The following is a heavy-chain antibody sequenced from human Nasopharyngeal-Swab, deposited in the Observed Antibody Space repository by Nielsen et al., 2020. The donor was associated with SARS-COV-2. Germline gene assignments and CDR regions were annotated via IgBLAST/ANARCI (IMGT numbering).Heavy chain of an antibody. CDR3: VRDESGAFDI. Sequence: GESLKISCAASGFTFTTYSMTWVHQAPGQGLEWVANVKQDGGEKFYLDSVKGRFTISRDNAKSSLYLQMTSLRAEDTAVYYCVRDESGAFDIWGQGTMVTVSS. V-gene: IGHV3-7*01. CDR1: GFTFTTYS. D-gene: IGHD3-10*01. CDR2: VKQDGGEK. J-gene: IGHJ3*02.